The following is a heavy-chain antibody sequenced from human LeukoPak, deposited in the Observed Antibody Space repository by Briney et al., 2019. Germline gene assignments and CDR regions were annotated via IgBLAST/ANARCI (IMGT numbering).Heavy chain of an antibody. CDR3: AKDSGRDGYNDY. V-gene: IGHV3-9*01. CDR2: ISWSSGSI. Sequence: GGSLRLSCAAPGFTFDDYAMHWVRQAPGEGLEWVSGISWSSGSIGYADSVKGRFTISRGNAKNSLYLQMNSLRAEDTALYYCAKDSGRDGYNDYWGQGTLVTVSS. J-gene: IGHJ4*02. CDR1: GFTFDDYA. D-gene: IGHD5-24*01.